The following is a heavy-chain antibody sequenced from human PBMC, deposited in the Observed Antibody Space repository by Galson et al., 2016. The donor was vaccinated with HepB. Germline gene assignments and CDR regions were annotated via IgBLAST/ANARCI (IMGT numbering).Heavy chain of an antibody. J-gene: IGHJ4*02. D-gene: IGHD1-26*01. CDR2: ISYDGSDK. Sequence: SLRLSCATSGFTFRSFGMHWVRQSPGKGLEWVALISYDGSDKNYADSVEGRFTISRDSSKNTLYLQMNSLRTEDTAVYYCAKEWAGADGYYFDYWGQGTLVTVSS. CDR1: GFTFRSFG. CDR3: AKEWAGADGYYFDY. V-gene: IGHV3-30*18.